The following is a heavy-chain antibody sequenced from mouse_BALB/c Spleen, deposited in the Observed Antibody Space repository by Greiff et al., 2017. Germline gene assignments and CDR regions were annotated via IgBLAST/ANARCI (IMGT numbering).Heavy chain of an antibody. Sequence: VQLQQSGAELVKPGASVKLSCTASGFNIKDTYMHWVKQRPEQGLEWIGRIDPANGNTKYDPKFQGKATITADTSSNTAYLQLSSLTSEDTAVYYCARTHYGAWFAYWGQGTLVTVSA. CDR2: IDPANGNT. CDR3: ARTHYGAWFAY. CDR1: GFNIKDTY. V-gene: IGHV14-3*02. D-gene: IGHD1-1*01. J-gene: IGHJ3*01.